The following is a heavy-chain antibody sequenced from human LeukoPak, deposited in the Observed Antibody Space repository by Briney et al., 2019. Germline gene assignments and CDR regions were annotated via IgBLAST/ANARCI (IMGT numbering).Heavy chain of an antibody. J-gene: IGHJ4*02. Sequence: PQTLSLTCTVSGGSISSGGYYWSWIRQHPGKGLEWLGYIYYSGSTYYNPSLKSRVTISVDTSKNQFSLKLSSVTAADTAVYYCARGRHYYDSSGYFPFDYWGQGTLVTVSS. D-gene: IGHD3-22*01. CDR2: IYYSGST. CDR3: ARGRHYYDSSGYFPFDY. CDR1: GGSISSGGYY. V-gene: IGHV4-31*03.